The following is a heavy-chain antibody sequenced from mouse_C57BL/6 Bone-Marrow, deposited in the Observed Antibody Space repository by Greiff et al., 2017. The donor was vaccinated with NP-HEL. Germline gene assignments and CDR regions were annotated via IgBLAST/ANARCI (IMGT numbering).Heavy chain of an antibody. CDR1: GYTFTSYW. J-gene: IGHJ2*01. CDR3: ANPPY. Sequence: QVQLQQPGAELVKPGSSVKLSCKASGYTFTSYWMQWVKQRPGQGLEWIGEIDPSDSYTNYNQKFKGKATLTVDTSSSTAYMQLSSLTSEVSAVYDYANPPYGGRGTTLTVS. V-gene: IGHV1-50*01. CDR2: IDPSDSYT.